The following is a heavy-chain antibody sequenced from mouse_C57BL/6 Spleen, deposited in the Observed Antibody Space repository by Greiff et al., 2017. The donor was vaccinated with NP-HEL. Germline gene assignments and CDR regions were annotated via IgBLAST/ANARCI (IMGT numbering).Heavy chain of an antibody. D-gene: IGHD2-2*01. CDR2: INPSTGGT. Sequence: EVQLQQSGPELVKPGASVKISCKASGYSFTGYYMNWVKQSPEKSLEWIGEINPSTGGTTYNQKFKAKATLTVDKSSSTAYMQLKSLTSEDSAVYYCARRLRPYAMDYWGQGTSVTVSS. V-gene: IGHV1-42*01. CDR3: ARRLRPYAMDY. CDR1: GYSFTGYY. J-gene: IGHJ4*01.